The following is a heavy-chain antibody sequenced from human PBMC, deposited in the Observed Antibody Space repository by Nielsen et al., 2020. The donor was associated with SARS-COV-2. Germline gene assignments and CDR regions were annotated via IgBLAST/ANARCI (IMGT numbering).Heavy chain of an antibody. J-gene: IGHJ5*02. CDR3: ARHWLSITMIVVVITTVFDP. V-gene: IGHV4-4*07. CDR2: IHSSDST. D-gene: IGHD3-22*01. CDR1: GASISDYY. Sequence: SETLSLTCTVSGASISDYYWSWIRQPAGKGLEWIGRIHSSDSTYYNPSLKSRVTMSVDTSQKQFSLRLTSVTAADTAVYYCARHWLSITMIVVVITTVFDPWGQGTLVTVSS.